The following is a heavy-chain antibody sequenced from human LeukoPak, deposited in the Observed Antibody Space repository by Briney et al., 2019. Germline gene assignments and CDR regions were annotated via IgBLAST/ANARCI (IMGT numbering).Heavy chain of an antibody. CDR1: GDSVSSNSHY. Sequence: SETLSLTCTVSGDSVSSNSHYWNWIRQPAGKGLEWIGRIYTSGSTNYNPSLESRVTISVDTSKNQFSLKLTSATAADTAVYYCAREGIAAADFDYWGQGTLVTVSS. CDR2: IYTSGST. CDR3: AREGIAAADFDY. D-gene: IGHD6-13*01. J-gene: IGHJ4*02. V-gene: IGHV4-61*02.